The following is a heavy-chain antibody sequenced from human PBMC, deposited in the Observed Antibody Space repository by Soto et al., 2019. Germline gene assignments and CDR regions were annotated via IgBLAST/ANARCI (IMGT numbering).Heavy chain of an antibody. V-gene: IGHV1-18*01. CDR1: GYAFTTYG. Sequence: QGHLVQSGAEVKKPGASVKVSCKGSGYAFTTYGITWVRQAPGQGLEWMGWISAHNGNTNYAQKLQGRVTVTRDTSTSTAYMELRRLRSDGTAVYYCARGRYGDYWGQGALVTGSS. D-gene: IGHD1-1*01. CDR3: ARGRYGDY. J-gene: IGHJ4*02. CDR2: ISAHNGNT.